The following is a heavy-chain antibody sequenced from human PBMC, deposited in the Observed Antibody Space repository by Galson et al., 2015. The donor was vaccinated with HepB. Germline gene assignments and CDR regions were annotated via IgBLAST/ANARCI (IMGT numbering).Heavy chain of an antibody. CDR3: ARDDVGGTYFDY. V-gene: IGHV7-4-1*02. CDR1: GYILGEHA. D-gene: IGHD1-26*01. J-gene: IGHJ4*02. Sequence: SVKVSCKASGYILGEHAVNWVRQAPGQGPEWMGWINTNTGNPTYAQGFTGRFVFSLDTSVSTAYLQISSLKAEDTAIYYCARDDVGGTYFDYWGQGTLVTVSS. CDR2: INTNTGNP.